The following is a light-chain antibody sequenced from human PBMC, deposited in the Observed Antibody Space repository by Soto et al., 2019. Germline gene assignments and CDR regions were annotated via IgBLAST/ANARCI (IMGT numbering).Light chain of an antibody. J-gene: IGLJ3*02. V-gene: IGLV2-23*01. CDR1: SSEVGCYNL. CDR3: CSYAGSRSLWV. CDR2: EGS. Sequence: QSALTQPASVSGSPGQSISISCTGTSSEVGCYNLVSWYQQHPGKAPKLMIYEGSKRPSGVSNRFSASKCGDTASLTISGLQAEDEAEYYCCSYAGSRSLWVFGGGTKLTVL.